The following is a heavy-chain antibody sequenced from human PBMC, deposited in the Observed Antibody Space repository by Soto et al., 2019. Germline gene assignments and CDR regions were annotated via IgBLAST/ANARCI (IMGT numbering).Heavy chain of an antibody. V-gene: IGHV4-39*07. CDR3: ARDKGYCSGGSCYKLIDY. CDR2: IYYGGSI. Sequence: PSETLSLTCTVSGGSISSSPYYWGWIRQPPGRGLEWIGYIYYGGSIYYNPSLKSRVTISVDTSKNQFSLKLSSVTAADTAVYYCARDKGYCSGGSCYKLIDYSGQATLVTVSS. J-gene: IGHJ4*02. D-gene: IGHD2-15*01. CDR1: GGSISSSPYY.